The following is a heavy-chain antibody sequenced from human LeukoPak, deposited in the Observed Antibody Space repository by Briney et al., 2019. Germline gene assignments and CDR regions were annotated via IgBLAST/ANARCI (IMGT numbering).Heavy chain of an antibody. CDR3: ARSWRRCTSCYIWFDP. Sequence: SETLSLTCAVYGGSFSGYYWSWIRQPPGKGLEWIGEINHSGSTNYNPSPKSRVTISVDTSKNQFSLELSSVTAADTAVYYCARSWRRCTSCYIWFDPWGQGTLVTVSS. CDR1: GGSFSGYY. CDR2: INHSGST. D-gene: IGHD2-2*02. J-gene: IGHJ5*02. V-gene: IGHV4-34*01.